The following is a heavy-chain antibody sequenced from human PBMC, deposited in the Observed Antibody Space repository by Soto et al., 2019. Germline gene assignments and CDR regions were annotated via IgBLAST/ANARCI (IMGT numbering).Heavy chain of an antibody. CDR1: GYTFTSYG. CDR2: INPNSGGT. Sequence: ASVKVSCKAAGYTFTSYGISWVRQAPGQGLEWMGWINPNSGGTNYAQKFQGWVTMTRDTSISTAYMELSRLRSDDTAVYYCARELGTRSSYYYYGMDVWGQGTTVTVSS. CDR3: ARELGTRSSYYYYGMDV. V-gene: IGHV1-2*04. J-gene: IGHJ6*02.